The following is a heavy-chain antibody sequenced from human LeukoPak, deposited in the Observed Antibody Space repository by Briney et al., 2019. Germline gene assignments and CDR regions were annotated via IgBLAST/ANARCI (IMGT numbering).Heavy chain of an antibody. V-gene: IGHV1-8*01. J-gene: IGHJ6*02. CDR2: MNPNSGNT. D-gene: IGHD6-13*01. CDR1: GYTFTSYD. Sequence: GASVKVSCKASGYTFTSYDINWVRQATGQGLEWMGWMNPNSGNTDYAQKFQGRVTMTRNTSISTAYMELSSLRSEDTAVYYCARDGSSWYTPVLSYYYGMDVWGQGTTVTVSS. CDR3: ARDGSSWYTPVLSYYYGMDV.